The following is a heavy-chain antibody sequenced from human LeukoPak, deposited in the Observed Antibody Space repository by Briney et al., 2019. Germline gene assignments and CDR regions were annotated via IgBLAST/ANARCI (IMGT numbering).Heavy chain of an antibody. V-gene: IGHV3-13*04. Sequence: GGSLRLSCAASGFTFSSHDMHWVRQAAGKGLEWVSGFIPAGDRYYAESVKGRFTISRENAKSSLYLEMNSLRVGDTAVYYCVRGGVWGLSSNWLEAWGQGTLVVVAS. CDR2: FIPAGDR. CDR3: VRGGVWGLSSNWLEA. CDR1: GFTFSSHD. D-gene: IGHD7-27*01. J-gene: IGHJ5*02.